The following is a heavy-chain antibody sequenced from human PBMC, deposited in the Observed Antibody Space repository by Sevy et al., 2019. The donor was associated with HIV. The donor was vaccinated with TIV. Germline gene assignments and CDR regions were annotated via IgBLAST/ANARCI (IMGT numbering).Heavy chain of an antibody. Sequence: GGSLRLSCAASGFTFSSYSMNWVRQAPGKGLEWVSYISSSSSTIYYADSVKGRFTISRDNAKNSLYLQMNRLRDEDTAVYYCAREEEWGLLTTRYYYYGMDVWGQGTTVTVSS. CDR3: AREEEWGLLTTRYYYYGMDV. CDR1: GFTFSSYS. V-gene: IGHV3-48*02. J-gene: IGHJ6*02. CDR2: ISSSSSTI. D-gene: IGHD1-26*01.